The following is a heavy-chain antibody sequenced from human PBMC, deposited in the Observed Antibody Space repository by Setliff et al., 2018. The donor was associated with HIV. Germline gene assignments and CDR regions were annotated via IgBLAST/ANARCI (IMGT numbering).Heavy chain of an antibody. CDR1: GGSVIKDKFY. V-gene: IGHV4-39*01. CDR3: VNSGYDGDYYYYYMDV. J-gene: IGHJ6*03. Sequence: SETLSLTCSVSGGSVIKDKFYWGWIRQAPSKGLEWIGTLYDTGRTYYNPPLKSRVSIFVDTTKNEFSLNLRSVTAADTAVYFCVNSGYDGDYYYYYMDVWGTGTTVTVSS. D-gene: IGHD5-12*01. CDR2: LYDTGRT.